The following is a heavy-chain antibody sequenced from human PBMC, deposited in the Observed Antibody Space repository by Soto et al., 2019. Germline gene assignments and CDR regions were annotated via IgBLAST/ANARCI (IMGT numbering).Heavy chain of an antibody. V-gene: IGHV3-7*03. CDR3: ARRGERNYFDY. CDR1: GFSLSTHW. CDR2: IIQDGSEK. Sequence: PGGSLRLSCAASGFSLSTHWTNWVRQAPGKGLEWVANIIQDGSEKYYVDSVKGRFTIARDNAKNSLYLEMNSLRAEDTAVYYCARRGERNYFDYWGQGTLVTVSS. J-gene: IGHJ4*02. D-gene: IGHD1-1*01.